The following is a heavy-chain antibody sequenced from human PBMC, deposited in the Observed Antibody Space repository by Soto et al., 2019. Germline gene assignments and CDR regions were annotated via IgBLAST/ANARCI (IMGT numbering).Heavy chain of an antibody. CDR3: AGDYYRFNSGYGFSMDV. Sequence: PGGSLRLSCAASGFTFSSYAMHWVRQAPGKGLEWVAVISYDGSYKYYADSVKGRFTISRDNSKNTLYLQMNSLRAEDTAVYYCAGDYYRFNSGYGFSMDVWGQGTTVTVSS. J-gene: IGHJ6*02. V-gene: IGHV3-30-3*01. CDR2: ISYDGSYK. CDR1: GFTFSSYA. D-gene: IGHD5-12*01.